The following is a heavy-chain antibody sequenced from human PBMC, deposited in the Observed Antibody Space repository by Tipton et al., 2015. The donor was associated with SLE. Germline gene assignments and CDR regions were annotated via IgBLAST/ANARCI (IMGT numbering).Heavy chain of an antibody. CDR2: ISSSGSTI. J-gene: IGHJ6*03. V-gene: IGHV3-11*01. D-gene: IGHD6-6*01. Sequence: SLRLSCAASGFTFSDYYMSWIRQAPGKGLEWVSYISSSGSTIYYADSVKGRFTISRDNAKNSLYLQMNSLRAEDTAVYHCARVGYSSSSYTHYYYMDVWGKGTTVTVSS. CDR3: ARVGYSSSSYTHYYYMDV. CDR1: GFTFSDYY.